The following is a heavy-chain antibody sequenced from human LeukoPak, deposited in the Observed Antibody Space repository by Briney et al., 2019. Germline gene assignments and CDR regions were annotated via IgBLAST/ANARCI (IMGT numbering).Heavy chain of an antibody. CDR2: INHSGST. V-gene: IGHV4-34*01. D-gene: IGHD6-19*01. Sequence: NASETLSLTCAVYGGPFSGYYWSWIRQPPGKGLEWIGEINHSGSTNYNPSLKSRVTISVDTSKNQFSLKLSSVTAADTAVYYCASLQQWLAPIDYWGQGTLVTVSS. CDR1: GGPFSGYY. CDR3: ASLQQWLAPIDY. J-gene: IGHJ4*02.